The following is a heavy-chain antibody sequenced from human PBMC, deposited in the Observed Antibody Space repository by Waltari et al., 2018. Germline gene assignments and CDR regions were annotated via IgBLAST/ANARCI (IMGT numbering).Heavy chain of an antibody. CDR1: GFTFDDYA. CDR3: ARGMGRQLVVYYYYGMDV. V-gene: IGHV3-9*01. Sequence: EVQLVESGGGLVQPGRSLRLSCAASGFTFDDYAMHWVRQAPGKGLEWVSGISWNRGSIGYADSVKGRFTISRDNAKNSLYLQMNSLRAEDTALYYCARGMGRQLVVYYYYGMDVWGQGTTVTVSS. D-gene: IGHD6-6*01. CDR2: ISWNRGSI. J-gene: IGHJ6*02.